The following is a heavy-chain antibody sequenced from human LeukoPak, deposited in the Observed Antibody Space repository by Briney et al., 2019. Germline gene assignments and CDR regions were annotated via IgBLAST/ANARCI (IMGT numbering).Heavy chain of an antibody. CDR1: GYTFTGYY. CDR3: ARAALGVWFGEPLGGPTEY. J-gene: IGHJ4*02. V-gene: IGHV1-2*02. D-gene: IGHD3-10*01. CDR2: INPSSGGT. Sequence: ASVEVSCKASGYTFTGYYIHWVRQAPGQGLEWMGWINPSSGGTYYAQSFQGRVTMTRDTSISTAYMELSRLRSDDTAVYYCARAALGVWFGEPLGGPTEYWGQGTLVTVSS.